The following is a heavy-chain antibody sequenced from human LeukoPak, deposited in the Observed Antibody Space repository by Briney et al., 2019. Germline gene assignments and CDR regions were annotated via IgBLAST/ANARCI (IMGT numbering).Heavy chain of an antibody. J-gene: IGHJ4*02. V-gene: IGHV3-15*01. D-gene: IGHD3-3*01. CDR2: IKSKTDGGTT. Sequence: PGGSLRLSCEASGFTFSSYWMSWVRQAPGKGLEWVGRIKSKTDGGTTDYAAPVKGRFTISRDDSKNTLYLQMNSLKTEDTAVYYCTTSLGGPKTYYDFWSGSPPPIDWGQGTLVTVSS. CDR1: GFTFSSYW. CDR3: TTSLGGPKTYYDFWSGSPPPID.